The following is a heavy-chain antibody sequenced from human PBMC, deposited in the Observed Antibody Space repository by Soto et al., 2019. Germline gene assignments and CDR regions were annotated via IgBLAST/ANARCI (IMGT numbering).Heavy chain of an antibody. CDR3: ARLGGQTTRAKPNFRSGSCYYYYFMDV. Sequence: ASVKVSCKASGYTFTSYGISWVRQAPGQGLEWMGWISAYNGNTNYAQKLQGRVTMTTDTSTSTAYMELRSLRSDDTAVYYCARLGGQTTRAKPNFRSGSCYYYYFMDVWGKGTTVTVSS. CDR1: GYTFTSYG. D-gene: IGHD3-3*01. V-gene: IGHV1-18*01. J-gene: IGHJ6*03. CDR2: ISAYNGNT.